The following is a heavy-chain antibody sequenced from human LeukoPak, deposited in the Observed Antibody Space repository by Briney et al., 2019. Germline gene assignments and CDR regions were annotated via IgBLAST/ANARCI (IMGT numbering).Heavy chain of an antibody. CDR3: AREHTYSSGWSRGHFDY. V-gene: IGHV4-59*01. D-gene: IGHD6-19*01. Sequence: KSSETLSLTCTVPGGSISSYYWSWIRQPPGKGLEWIGYIYYSGSTNYNPSLKSRVTISVDTSKNQFSLKLSSVTAADTAVYYCAREHTYSSGWSRGHFDYWGQGTLVTVSS. CDR1: GGSISSYY. J-gene: IGHJ4*02. CDR2: IYYSGST.